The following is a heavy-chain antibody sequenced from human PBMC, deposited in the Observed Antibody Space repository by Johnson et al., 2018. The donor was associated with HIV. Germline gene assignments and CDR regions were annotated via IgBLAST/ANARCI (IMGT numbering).Heavy chain of an antibody. CDR3: AKVAVATAAGGVALDI. J-gene: IGHJ3*02. V-gene: IGHV3-20*04. CDR2: ISWNSGSI. CDR1: GFTFDEYA. Sequence: VQLVESGGGVVRPGGSLRLSCGASGFTFDEYAMSWVRQGPGKGLEWVSGISWNSGSIGYADSVKGRFTISRDNSKSTLYLQMNSLRAEDTAVYYCAKVAVATAAGGVALDIWGPGTMVIVSS. D-gene: IGHD6-13*01.